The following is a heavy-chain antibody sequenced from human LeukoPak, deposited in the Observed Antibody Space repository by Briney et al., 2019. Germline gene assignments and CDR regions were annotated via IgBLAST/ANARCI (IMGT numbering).Heavy chain of an antibody. Sequence: GASVKVSCKASGYTFTGYYMHWVRQAPGQGLEWMGWINPNSGGTNYAQKFQGWVTMTRDTSISTAYMELSRLRSDDTAVYYCARVLYYYDSSGYFGWGQGTLVTVSS. CDR3: ARVLYYYDSSGYFG. D-gene: IGHD3-22*01. J-gene: IGHJ4*02. CDR1: GYTFTGYY. CDR2: INPNSGGT. V-gene: IGHV1-2*04.